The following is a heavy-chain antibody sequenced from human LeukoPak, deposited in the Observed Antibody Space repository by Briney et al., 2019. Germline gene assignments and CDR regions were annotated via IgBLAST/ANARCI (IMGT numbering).Heavy chain of an antibody. CDR3: ARQRFGDV. CDR1: GFTFSSNW. V-gene: IGHV3-7*02. D-gene: IGHD3-3*01. Sequence: PGGSLTLSCGASGFTFSSNWMTWVRQAPGKGLEWVANIKQDGSEKNYVDSVKGRFTISRDNAKNSRYLQMNSRRAEGTAVYYCARQRFGDVWGKGTTVTVSS. CDR2: IKQDGSEK. J-gene: IGHJ6*04.